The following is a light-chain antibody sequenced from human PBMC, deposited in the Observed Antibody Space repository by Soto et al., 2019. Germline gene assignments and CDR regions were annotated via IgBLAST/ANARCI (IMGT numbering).Light chain of an antibody. V-gene: IGKV4-1*01. Sequence: DIVMTQSPDSLAVSLGERATINCKSSQSVLYRSNNLHYLAWYQRKPGQPPKLLIYWASTRESGVSDRFSGAGSGTDFNLTSNTRQAEDVAVYYCQQYYSTPLAFGPGTKVDIK. CDR2: WAS. J-gene: IGKJ3*01. CDR1: QSVLYRSNNLHY. CDR3: QQYYSTPLA.